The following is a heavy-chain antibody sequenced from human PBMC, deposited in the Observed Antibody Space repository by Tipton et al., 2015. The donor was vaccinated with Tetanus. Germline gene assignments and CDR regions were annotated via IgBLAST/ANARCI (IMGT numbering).Heavy chain of an antibody. D-gene: IGHD2-2*01. J-gene: IGHJ3*02. CDR2: FYYGGST. CDR3: ARDIYSNTRAFDI. V-gene: IGHV4-39*02. Sequence: GLVKPSETLSLTCTVSGVSISNSSHYWGWARQSPGKGLEWIGSFYYGGSTYYNPSLESRVTISVDTSKNEFSLKLTSVTAADTSLYFCARDIYSNTRAFDIWGQGTMVTVSS. CDR1: GVSISNSSHY.